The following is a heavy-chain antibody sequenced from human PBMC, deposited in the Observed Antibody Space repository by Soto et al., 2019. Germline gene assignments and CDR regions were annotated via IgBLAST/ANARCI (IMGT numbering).Heavy chain of an antibody. V-gene: IGHV3-23*01. CDR1: GFSFVNCA. CDR3: AKSTPNGGWFTPFDS. CDR2: LSGSGTST. Sequence: VGSLRLSCAASGFSFVNCAMNWVRQAPGKGLEWVSGLSGSGTSTYYADSVKGRFTISRDNSRDTLFLQMNCMTADDTAVYYCAKSTPNGGWFTPFDSCGQGSLVTVSS. D-gene: IGHD6-19*01. J-gene: IGHJ4*02.